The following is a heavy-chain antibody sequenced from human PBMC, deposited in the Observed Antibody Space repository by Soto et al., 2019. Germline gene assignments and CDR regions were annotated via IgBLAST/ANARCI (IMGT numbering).Heavy chain of an antibody. CDR2: IYYSGST. Sequence: QVQLQESGPGLVKPSETLSLTCTVSGGSISSYYWSWIRQPPGKGLEWIGYIYYSGSTNYNPSLKSRVTISVDTSKNQFSLKLSSVTAADTAVYYCARDNGDSIFDYWGQGTLVTVSS. CDR3: ARDNGDSIFDY. CDR1: GGSISSYY. D-gene: IGHD4-17*01. V-gene: IGHV4-59*01. J-gene: IGHJ4*02.